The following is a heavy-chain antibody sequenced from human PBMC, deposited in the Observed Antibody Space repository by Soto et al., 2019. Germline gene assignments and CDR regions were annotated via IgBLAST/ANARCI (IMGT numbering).Heavy chain of an antibody. CDR3: ARLGVPAARRGGAFDI. CDR2: ISAYNGKT. D-gene: IGHD2-2*01. V-gene: IGHV1-18*04. J-gene: IGHJ3*02. Sequence: GASVNVSCKDSGYTFTSYGISWVRQAPGQGLEWIGWISAYNGKTNYAQKLQGRVTMTTDTSTSTAYMELRSLRSGDTAVYYCARLGVPAARRGGAFDILGQGTMVTVPS. CDR1: GYTFTSYG.